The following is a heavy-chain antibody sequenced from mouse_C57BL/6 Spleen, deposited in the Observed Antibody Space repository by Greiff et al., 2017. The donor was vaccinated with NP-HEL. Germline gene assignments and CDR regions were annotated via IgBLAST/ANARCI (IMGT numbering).Heavy chain of an antibody. Sequence: QVQLKQPGAELVRPGSSVKLSCKASGYTFTSYWMHWVKQRPIQGLEWIGNIDPSDSETHYNQKFKDKATLTVDKSSSTAYMQLSSLTSEDSAVYYCARGGTQYYFDYWGQGTTLTVSS. J-gene: IGHJ2*01. CDR1: GYTFTSYW. CDR3: ARGGTQYYFDY. D-gene: IGHD3-2*02. V-gene: IGHV1-52*01. CDR2: IDPSDSET.